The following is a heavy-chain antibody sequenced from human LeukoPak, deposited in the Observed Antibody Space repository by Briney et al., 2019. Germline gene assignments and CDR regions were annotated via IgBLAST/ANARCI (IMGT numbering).Heavy chain of an antibody. Sequence: ASVKVSCKASGYTFTSYYMHWVRQAPGQGLEWMGIINPSGGSTSYAQKFQGRVTMTRDTSTSTVYMELSSLRSEDTAVYYCAKDGPYDSSGYYEGYWGQGTLVTVSS. D-gene: IGHD3-22*01. V-gene: IGHV1-46*01. J-gene: IGHJ4*02. CDR1: GYTFTSYY. CDR2: INPSGGST. CDR3: AKDGPYDSSGYYEGY.